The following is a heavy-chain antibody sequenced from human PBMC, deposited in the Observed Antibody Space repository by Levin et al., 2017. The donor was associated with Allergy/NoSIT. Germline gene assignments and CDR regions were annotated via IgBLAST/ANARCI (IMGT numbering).Heavy chain of an antibody. CDR2: ISYSGSS. CDR3: ARHLLGSVWGSYRKDFDY. CDR1: GGSISSGSYY. V-gene: IGHV4-39*01. J-gene: IGHJ4*02. D-gene: IGHD3-16*02. Sequence: SETLSLTCTVSGGSISSGSYYWGWIRQPPGKGLEWIGSISYSGSSYYSPSLESRVTMSVDTSKNQFSLNLSSVTAADTSVYYCARHLLGSVWGSYRKDFDYWGQGTLVTVSS.